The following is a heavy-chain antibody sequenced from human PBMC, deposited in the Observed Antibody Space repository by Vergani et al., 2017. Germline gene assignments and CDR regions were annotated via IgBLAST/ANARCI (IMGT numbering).Heavy chain of an antibody. V-gene: IGHV4-31*11. CDR2: ICHTEDT. Sequence: QVQLQESGPGVVKPSQTLSLTCAVSGGSISSGDHCWTWIRQRPGKGLEWIGEICHTEDTKYSPSLKSRVTVSVDESRDLFFLWLNSVTAADTAVYYCATIGYRRWGYYFDYWGQGILVTVSS. CDR3: ATIGYRRWGYYFDY. D-gene: IGHD2-2*02. J-gene: IGHJ4*02. CDR1: GGSISSGDHC.